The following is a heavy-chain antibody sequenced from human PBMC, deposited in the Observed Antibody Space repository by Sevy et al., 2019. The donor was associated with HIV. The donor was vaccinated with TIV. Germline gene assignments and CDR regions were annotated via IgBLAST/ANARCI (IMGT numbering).Heavy chain of an antibody. J-gene: IGHJ4*02. V-gene: IGHV3-23*01. CDR1: GFTFSSYA. Sequence: GESLKISCAASGFTFSSYAMSWVRQAPGKGLEWVSAISGSGGSTYYADSVKGRFTISRDNSKNTLYLQMNSLRAEDTAVYYCAKDPGIRGVKPYYFDYWGQGTLVTVSS. D-gene: IGHD3-10*01. CDR3: AKDPGIRGVKPYYFDY. CDR2: ISGSGGST.